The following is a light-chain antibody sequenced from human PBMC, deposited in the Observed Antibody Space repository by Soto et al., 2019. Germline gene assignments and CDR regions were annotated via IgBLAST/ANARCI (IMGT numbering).Light chain of an antibody. J-gene: IGKJ5*01. CDR2: DTS. Sequence: AIQLTQSPSSLSASVGDRVTIACRASQAISSALAWYQQKPGKAPELLIYDTSSLQSGVPSRFSGSGSGTDFTLTISSLQPEDSATDYGQQFTNYIFTFGQGTRLEIE. CDR1: QAISSA. V-gene: IGKV1D-13*01. CDR3: QQFTNYIFT.